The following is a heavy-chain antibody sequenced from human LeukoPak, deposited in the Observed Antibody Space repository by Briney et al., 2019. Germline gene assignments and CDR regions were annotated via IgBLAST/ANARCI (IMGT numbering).Heavy chain of an antibody. V-gene: IGHV1-2*06. CDR3: ASLVLGSGYYRDAFDI. CDR1: GYTFTGYY. CDR2: INPNSGGT. Sequence: ASVKVSCEASGYTFTGYYMHWVRQAPGQGLEWMGQINPNSGGTNYAQKFQGRVTMTRDTSISTAYMELSRLRSDDTAVYYCASLVLGSGYYRDAFDIWGQGTMVTVSS. D-gene: IGHD3-22*01. J-gene: IGHJ3*02.